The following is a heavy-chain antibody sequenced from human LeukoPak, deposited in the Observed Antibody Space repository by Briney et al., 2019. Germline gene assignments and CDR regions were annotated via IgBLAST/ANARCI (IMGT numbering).Heavy chain of an antibody. Sequence: GGSLRLSCAASGFTFSSYGMHWVRQAPGKGLEWVAFIRYGGSNKYYADSVKGRFTISRDNSKNTLYLQMNSLRAEDTAVYYCAKDYYYGSGSYPDYYYYGMDVWGQGTTVTVSS. J-gene: IGHJ6*02. D-gene: IGHD3-10*01. CDR2: IRYGGSNK. CDR3: AKDYYYGSGSYPDYYYYGMDV. V-gene: IGHV3-30*02. CDR1: GFTFSSYG.